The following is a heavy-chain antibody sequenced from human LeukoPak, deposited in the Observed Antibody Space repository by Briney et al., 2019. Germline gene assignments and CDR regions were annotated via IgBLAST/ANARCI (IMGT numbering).Heavy chain of an antibody. J-gene: IGHJ3*02. V-gene: IGHV3-30-3*01. D-gene: IGHD1-26*01. CDR2: ISYDGSNK. CDR3: ARDPLVGAANGDAFDI. Sequence: GGSLRLSCAASGFAFSSYAMHWVRQAPGKGLEWVAVISYDGSNKYYADSVKGRFTISRDNSKNTLYLQMNSLRAEDTAVYYCARDPLVGAANGDAFDIWGQGTMVTVSS. CDR1: GFAFSSYA.